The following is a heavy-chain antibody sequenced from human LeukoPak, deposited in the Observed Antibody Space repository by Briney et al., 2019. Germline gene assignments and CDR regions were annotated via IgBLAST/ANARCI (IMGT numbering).Heavy chain of an antibody. Sequence: SETLSLTCTVSGYSISSSSYYWGWIRQPPGKGLEWIGSIYYSGSTYYNPSLKSRVTISVDTSKNQFSLKLSSVTAADTAVYYCARDGVQLWLGLDYWGQGTLVTVSS. CDR3: ARDGVQLWLGLDY. V-gene: IGHV4-39*07. CDR1: GYSISSSSYY. D-gene: IGHD5-18*01. CDR2: IYYSGST. J-gene: IGHJ4*02.